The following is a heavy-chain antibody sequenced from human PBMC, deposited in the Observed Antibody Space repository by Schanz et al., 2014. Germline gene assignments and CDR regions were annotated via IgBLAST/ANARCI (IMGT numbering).Heavy chain of an antibody. CDR1: GFTFSRYG. Sequence: QVQLVESGGGVVQPGRSLRLSCAASGFTFSRYGMHWVRQAPGKGLEWVAATRYDGNNKYYVDSVKGRFSISRDNSQNTLYLQMDSLRPEDTALYYCARDTAQSCIGPSCFEYFQHWGQGALVTVSS. CDR2: TRYDGNNK. J-gene: IGHJ1*01. V-gene: IGHV3-33*01. D-gene: IGHD2-2*01. CDR3: ARDTAQSCIGPSCFEYFQH.